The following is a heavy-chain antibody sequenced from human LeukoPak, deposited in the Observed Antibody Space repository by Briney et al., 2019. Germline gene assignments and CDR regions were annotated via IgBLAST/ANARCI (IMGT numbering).Heavy chain of an antibody. CDR1: GYTFTSYG. J-gene: IGHJ4*02. Sequence: ASVKVSCKASGYTFTSYGISWVRQAPGQGPEWMGWISAYSTYNGNTNYAQKFQGRVTMTTDTSTSTAYMELRSLRSDDTAVYYCARVISSSPPDYWGQGTLATVSS. CDR3: ARVISSSPPDY. V-gene: IGHV1-18*01. CDR2: ISAYSTYNGNT. D-gene: IGHD6-13*01.